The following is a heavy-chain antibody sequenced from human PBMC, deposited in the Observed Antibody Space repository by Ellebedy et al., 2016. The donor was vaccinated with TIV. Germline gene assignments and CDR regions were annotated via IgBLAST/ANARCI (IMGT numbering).Heavy chain of an antibody. V-gene: IGHV3-48*03. Sequence: GESLKISCAASGFALSDYEMNWVRQAPGKGLEWVAYSSSSGGTIYYADSVKGRFTISRDNGKKALYLQMNSLRAEDTAVYYYARPSMVRGVRYFDLWGQGTLVTVSS. J-gene: IGHJ4*02. CDR1: GFALSDYE. CDR2: SSSSGGTI. D-gene: IGHD3-10*01. CDR3: ARPSMVRGVRYFDL.